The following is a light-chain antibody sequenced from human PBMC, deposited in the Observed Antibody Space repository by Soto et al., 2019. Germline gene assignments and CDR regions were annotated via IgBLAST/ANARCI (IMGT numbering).Light chain of an antibody. V-gene: IGKV1-39*01. Sequence: DIQMTQSPSSLSASVGDRVTITCRASRTVLDYLNWYQQKLGRAPQLLIFGATNLQRGVPSRFRGSGSGTNFTLTITSLQREDCAIYYCQQSFSTPRGFTFGPGTKVNI. J-gene: IGKJ3*01. CDR3: QQSFSTPRGFT. CDR2: GAT. CDR1: RTVLDY.